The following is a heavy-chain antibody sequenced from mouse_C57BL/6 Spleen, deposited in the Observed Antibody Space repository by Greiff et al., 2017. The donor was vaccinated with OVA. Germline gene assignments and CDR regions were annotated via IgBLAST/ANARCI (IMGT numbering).Heavy chain of an antibody. J-gene: IGHJ4*01. CDR2: IWTGGGT. CDR1: GFSLTSYA. Sequence: VKLMESGPGLVAPSQSLSITCTVSGFSLTSYAISWVRKPPGKGLEWLGVIWTGGGTNYNSALKSRLSISKDNSKSQVFLKMNSLQTDDTARYYCARKVYDYDGDYSAMDYWGQGTSVTVSS. CDR3: ARKVYDYDGDYSAMDY. V-gene: IGHV2-9-1*01. D-gene: IGHD2-4*01.